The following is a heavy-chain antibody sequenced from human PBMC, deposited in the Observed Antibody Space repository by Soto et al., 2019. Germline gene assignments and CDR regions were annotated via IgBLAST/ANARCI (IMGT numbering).Heavy chain of an antibody. D-gene: IGHD2-15*01. CDR3: PKPIPCGGTSYAPFDY. Sequence: GGSLRLSCAASGFAFDNYPMNWVRQAPGKGLEWVSAIRGSGGRTFYADSVQGRLTISRDNSKNTLYLHMSSLRAEDTAVYYCPKPIPCGGTSYAPFDYWGREPWSPSPQ. J-gene: IGHJ4*02. V-gene: IGHV3-23*01. CDR1: GFAFDNYP. CDR2: IRGSGGRT.